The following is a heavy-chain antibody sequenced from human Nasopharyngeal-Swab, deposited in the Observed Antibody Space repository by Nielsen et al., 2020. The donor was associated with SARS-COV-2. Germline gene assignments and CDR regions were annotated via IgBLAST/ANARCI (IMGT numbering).Heavy chain of an antibody. D-gene: IGHD1-26*01. CDR3: ARLMVGAPGGY. CDR2: ISTSSNHI. Sequence: WSRQSPGKGLEWVASISTSSNHIYYADSLKGRFTISRDNAKNSLYLEINSLRGEDTATYYCARLMVGAPGGYWGQGTLVTVSS. V-gene: IGHV3-21*01. J-gene: IGHJ4*02.